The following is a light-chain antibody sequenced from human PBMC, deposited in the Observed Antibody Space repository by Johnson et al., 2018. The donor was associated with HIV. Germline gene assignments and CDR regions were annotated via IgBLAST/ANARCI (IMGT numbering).Light chain of an antibody. CDR1: SSNIGNNY. V-gene: IGLV1-51*01. CDR3: GTWDSSLSAGRV. J-gene: IGLJ1*01. CDR2: DNN. Sequence: QSVLTQPPSVSAAPGQKVTISCSGSSSNIGNNYVSWYQQLPGTAPKLLMYDNNKRPSGIPARFSGSKSGTSATLGITGLQTGDEADYYCGTWDSSLSAGRVFGTGTKVTVL.